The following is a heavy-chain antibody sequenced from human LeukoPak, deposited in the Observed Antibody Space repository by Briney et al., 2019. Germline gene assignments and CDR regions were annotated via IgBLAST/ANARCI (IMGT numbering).Heavy chain of an antibody. V-gene: IGHV1-18*01. CDR3: ARAGTMVRGVIITRWFDP. J-gene: IGHJ5*02. D-gene: IGHD3-10*01. CDR2: MNPNSGNT. Sequence: ASVKVSCKASGYTFTSYDINWVRQATGQGLEWMGWMNPNSGNTNYAQKLQGRVTMTTDTSTSTAYMELRSLRSDDTAVYYCARAGTMVRGVIITRWFDPWGQGTLVTVSS. CDR1: GYTFTSYD.